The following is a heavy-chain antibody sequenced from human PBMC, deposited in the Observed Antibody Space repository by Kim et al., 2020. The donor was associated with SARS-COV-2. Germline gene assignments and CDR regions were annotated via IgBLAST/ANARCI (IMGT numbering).Heavy chain of an antibody. V-gene: IGHV6-1*01. CDR2: TYYRSKWYN. Sequence: SQTLSLTCAISGDSVSSNSAAWNWIRQSPSRGLEWLGRTYYRSKWYNDYAVSVKSRITINPDTSKNQFSLQLNSVTPEDTAVYYCARDREDSGYDRYYYYYGMDVWGQGTTVTVSS. D-gene: IGHD5-12*01. CDR1: GDSVSSNSAA. CDR3: ARDREDSGYDRYYYYYGMDV. J-gene: IGHJ6*02.